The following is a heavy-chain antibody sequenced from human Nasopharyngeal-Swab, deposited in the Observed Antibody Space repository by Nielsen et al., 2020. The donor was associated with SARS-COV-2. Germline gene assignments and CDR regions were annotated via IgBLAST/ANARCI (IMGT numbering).Heavy chain of an antibody. J-gene: IGHJ5*02. D-gene: IGHD3-10*01. Sequence: VRQMPGKGLEWMGRIDPSDSYTNYSPSFQGHVTISADKSISTAYLQWSSLKASDTAMYYCARRVHGSGEEFDPWGQGTLVTVSS. CDR2: IDPSDSYT. V-gene: IGHV5-10-1*01. CDR3: ARRVHGSGEEFDP.